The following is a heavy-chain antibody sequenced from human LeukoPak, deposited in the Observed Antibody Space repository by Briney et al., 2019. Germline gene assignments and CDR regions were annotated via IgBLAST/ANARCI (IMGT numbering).Heavy chain of an antibody. J-gene: IGHJ4*02. V-gene: IGHV3-30-3*01. CDR1: GFTFSSYA. Sequence: PGRSLRLSCAASGFTFSSYAMHWVRQAPGKGLEWVAVISYDGSNKYYADSVKGRFTISRDNSKNTLYLQMNSLRAEDTAVYYCARDLTRGYSYGSLGYWGQGTLVTVSS. CDR3: ARDLTRGYSYGSLGY. D-gene: IGHD5-18*01. CDR2: ISYDGSNK.